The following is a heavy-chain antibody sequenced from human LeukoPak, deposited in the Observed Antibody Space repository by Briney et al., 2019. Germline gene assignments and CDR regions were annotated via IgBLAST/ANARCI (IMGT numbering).Heavy chain of an antibody. CDR1: GATISSTFHF. V-gene: IGHV4-39*01. Sequence: PSETLSLTCTVSGATISSTFHFWGWIRQPPGKGLEWIGSIYYSGNTYYNPSLKSRVSISVDTSKNQFSLKLSSVTAADTAMYYCARHDNIVVVAAATGFDYWGQGTLVTVSS. J-gene: IGHJ4*02. CDR2: IYYSGNT. D-gene: IGHD2-15*01. CDR3: ARHDNIVVVAAATGFDY.